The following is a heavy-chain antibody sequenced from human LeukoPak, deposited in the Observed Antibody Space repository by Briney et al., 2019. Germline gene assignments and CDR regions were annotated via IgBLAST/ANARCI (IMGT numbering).Heavy chain of an antibody. CDR3: AKDSGQRTVYCAFDS. CDR1: GFTSSIDA. CDR2: ICGSGGST. Sequence: GGSLRLSCAASGFTSSIDAMSWVRPAPRKRLEWVSAICGSGGSTYYADSVKGRFTISRDNSKNTLYLQMNSLRAEDTAVYYCAKDSGQRTVYCAFDSWGQGTMVTVSS. V-gene: IGHV3-23*01. J-gene: IGHJ3*02. D-gene: IGHD1-14*01.